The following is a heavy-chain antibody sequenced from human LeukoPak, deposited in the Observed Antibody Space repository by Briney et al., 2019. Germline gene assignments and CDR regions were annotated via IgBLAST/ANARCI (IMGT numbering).Heavy chain of an antibody. CDR1: GFTFSSYE. J-gene: IGHJ4*02. CDR3: ARKYCSTTSCLFDN. V-gene: IGHV3-48*03. CDR2: ISSSGTTI. D-gene: IGHD2-2*01. Sequence: PGGSLRLSCAASGFTFSSYEMNWVRQAPGKGLQWVSDISSSGTTIYYADSVKGRFTISRDNAKNSLYLQMNSLRAEDTAVYYCARKYCSTTSCLFDNWGRGTLVTVSS.